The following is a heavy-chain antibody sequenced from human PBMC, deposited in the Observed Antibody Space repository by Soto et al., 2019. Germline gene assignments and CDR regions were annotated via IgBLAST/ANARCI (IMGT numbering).Heavy chain of an antibody. J-gene: IGHJ6*03. D-gene: IGHD3-10*01. CDR3: ARTDTSLGLWFGESPYYYMDV. CDR2: ISYSGST. CDR1: GASISSSNYY. V-gene: IGHV4-39*07. Sequence: SETLSLTCTVSGASISSSNYYWDWIRQPPGKGLEWIGSISYSGSTYYNPSLKSRVTISVDTSKNQFSLKLSSVTAADTAVYYCARTDTSLGLWFGESPYYYMDVWGKGTTVTVSS.